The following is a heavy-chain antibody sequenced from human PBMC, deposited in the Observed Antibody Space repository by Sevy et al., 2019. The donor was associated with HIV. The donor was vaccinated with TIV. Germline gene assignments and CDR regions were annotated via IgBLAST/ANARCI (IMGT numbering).Heavy chain of an antibody. D-gene: IGHD1-1*01. CDR3: ARHEEPHYHYYYGMDV. CDR2: IRSNANSYAT. Sequence: GGCLRLSCAASGFTFSGSAMHWVRQASGKGLEWVGRIRSNANSYATAYAASVRGRFTISRDDSKNTAYLQMNSLKTEVTAVYYCARHEEPHYHYYYGMDVWGQGTTVIVSS. V-gene: IGHV3-73*01. CDR1: GFTFSGSA. J-gene: IGHJ6*02.